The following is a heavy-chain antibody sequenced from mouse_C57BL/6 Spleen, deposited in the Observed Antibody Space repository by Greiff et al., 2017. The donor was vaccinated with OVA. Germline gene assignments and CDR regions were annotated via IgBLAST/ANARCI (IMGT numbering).Heavy chain of an antibody. J-gene: IGHJ1*03. V-gene: IGHV1-20*01. CDR2: INPYNGDT. D-gene: IGHD1-1*01. CDR1: GYSFTGYF. CDR3: ARSFYCGSSYRYFDV. Sequence: VQLKQSGPELVKPGDSVKISCKASGYSFTGYFMNWVMQSHGKSLEWIGRINPYNGDTFYNQKFKGKATLTVDKSSSTAHMELRSLTSEDSAVYYCARSFYCGSSYRYFDVWGTGTTVTVSS.